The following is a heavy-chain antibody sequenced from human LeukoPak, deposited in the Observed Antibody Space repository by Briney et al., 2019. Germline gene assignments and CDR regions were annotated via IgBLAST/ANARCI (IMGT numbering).Heavy chain of an antibody. CDR1: GFTFSSYN. Sequence: GGSLRLSCAASGFTFSSYNMNWVRQAPGKGLEWVSSISSSSSYIYYADSVKGRFTISRDNAKNSLYLQMNSLRAEDTAVYYCARILKYCSSTSCQLDYWGQGTLVTVSS. D-gene: IGHD2-2*01. CDR3: ARILKYCSSTSCQLDY. CDR2: ISSSSSYI. V-gene: IGHV3-21*01. J-gene: IGHJ4*02.